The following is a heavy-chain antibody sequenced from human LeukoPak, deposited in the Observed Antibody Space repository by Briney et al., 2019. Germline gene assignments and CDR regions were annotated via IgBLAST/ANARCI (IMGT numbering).Heavy chain of an antibody. CDR3: ARAGGNSSYNSQFNWFDT. CDR1: LFTLSGYW. D-gene: IGHD5-12*01. J-gene: IGHJ5*02. CDR2: IQQGGGEK. V-gene: IGHV3-7*03. Sequence: PGGSLRLSCIASLFTLSGYWMSWVRQPPGKGLEWVANIQQGGGEKHYVDSVKGRFTISRDNAKNSLYLQKNSLRAEDTAVYYCARAGGNSSYNSQFNWFDTWGQGTLVTVSS.